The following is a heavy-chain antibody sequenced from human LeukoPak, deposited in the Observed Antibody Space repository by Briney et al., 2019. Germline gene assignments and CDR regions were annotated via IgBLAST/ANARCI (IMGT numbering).Heavy chain of an antibody. V-gene: IGHV4-59*01. CDR3: ARARGARITMKVVVDYFDY. D-gene: IGHD3-22*01. CDR2: IYYSGST. J-gene: IGHJ4*02. CDR1: GGSISSYY. Sequence: PSETLSLTCTVSGGSISSYYWSWIRQPPGKGLEWIGYIYYSGSTNYNPSFKSRVTISVDTSKNQFSLKLSSVTAADTAVYYCARARGARITMKVVVDYFDYWGQGTLVTVSS.